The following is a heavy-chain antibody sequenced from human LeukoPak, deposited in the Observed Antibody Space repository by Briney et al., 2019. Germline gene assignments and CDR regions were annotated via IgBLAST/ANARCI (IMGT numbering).Heavy chain of an antibody. J-gene: IGHJ4*02. V-gene: IGHV1-2*02. D-gene: IGHD1-26*01. CDR2: INPNSGGT. CDR1: GYTFTSYA. CDR3: ARVYYSGSRNRLDY. Sequence: GASVKVSCKASGYTFTSYAMNWVRQAPGQGLEWMGWINPNSGGTNYAQKFQGRVTMTRDTSISTAYMELSRLRSDDTAVYYCARVYYSGSRNRLDYWGQGTLVTVSS.